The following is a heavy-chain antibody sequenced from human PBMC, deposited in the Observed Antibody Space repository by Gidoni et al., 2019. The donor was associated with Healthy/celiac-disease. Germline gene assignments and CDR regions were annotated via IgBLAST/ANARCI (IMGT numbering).Heavy chain of an antibody. CDR3: ARVGWSSGWNPYYYYGMDV. CDR1: GFTFSSHW. D-gene: IGHD6-19*01. Sequence: EVQLVESGGGLVQPGGSLRLSCAASGFTFSSHWMHWVRQAPGKGLVWVSRINSDGSSTSYADSVKGRFTISRDNAKNTLYLQMNSLRAEDTAVYYCARVGWSSGWNPYYYYGMDVWGQGTTVTVSS. CDR2: INSDGSST. J-gene: IGHJ6*02. V-gene: IGHV3-74*01.